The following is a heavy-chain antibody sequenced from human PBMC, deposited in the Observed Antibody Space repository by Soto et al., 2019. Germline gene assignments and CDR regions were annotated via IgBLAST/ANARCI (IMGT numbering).Heavy chain of an antibody. Sequence: PGGSLRLSCAASGFTFSSYEMNWVRQAPGKGLEWVSYISSSGSTIYYADSVKGRFTISRDNAKNSLYLQMNSLRAEDTAVYYCARSIAARPYYYYGMDVWGQGTTVTVSS. J-gene: IGHJ6*02. CDR2: ISSSGSTI. CDR3: ARSIAARPYYYYGMDV. V-gene: IGHV3-48*03. CDR1: GFTFSSYE. D-gene: IGHD6-6*01.